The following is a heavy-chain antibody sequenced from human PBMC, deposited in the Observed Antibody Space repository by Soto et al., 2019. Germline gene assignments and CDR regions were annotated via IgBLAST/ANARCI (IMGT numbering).Heavy chain of an antibody. V-gene: IGHV1-69*01. J-gene: IGHJ6*02. CDR2: IIPIFGTA. D-gene: IGHD5-12*01. Sequence: QVQLVQSGAEVKKPGSSVKVSCQASGGTFSSYAISWVRQAPGQGLEWMGGIIPIFGTANYAQKFQGRVTITADESTSTAYMELSSLRSEDTAVYYCARSGRHIVATKYGMDVCGQGTTVTVSS. CDR3: ARSGRHIVATKYGMDV. CDR1: GGTFSSYA.